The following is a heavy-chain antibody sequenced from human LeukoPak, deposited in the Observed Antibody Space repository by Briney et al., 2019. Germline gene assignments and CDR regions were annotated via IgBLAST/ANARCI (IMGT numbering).Heavy chain of an antibody. J-gene: IGHJ4*02. D-gene: IGHD4-17*01. Sequence: GGSLRLSCAASGFTFSSYGMHWVRQAPGKGLEWVAVIWYDGSNKYYADSVKGRFTISRDNSKNTLYLQMNSLRADDTAVYYCASDMVTTLIDDWGQGTLVTVSS. CDR3: ASDMVTTLIDD. CDR1: GFTFSSYG. CDR2: IWYDGSNK. V-gene: IGHV3-33*01.